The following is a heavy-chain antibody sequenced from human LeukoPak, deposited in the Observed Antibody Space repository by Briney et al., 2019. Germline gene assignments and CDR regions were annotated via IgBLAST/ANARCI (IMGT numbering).Heavy chain of an antibody. CDR1: VYSISSGYY. Sequence: SETLSLTCAFSVYSISSGYYWGWIRQPPGKGLEWIGSIYHSGSTYYNPALKSRVTISVDTSKNQFSLKLSSVTAADTAVYYCARGLDFWSGYPSKWFDPWGQGTLVTVSS. J-gene: IGHJ5*02. V-gene: IGHV4-38-2*01. D-gene: IGHD3-3*01. CDR3: ARGLDFWSGYPSKWFDP. CDR2: IYHSGST.